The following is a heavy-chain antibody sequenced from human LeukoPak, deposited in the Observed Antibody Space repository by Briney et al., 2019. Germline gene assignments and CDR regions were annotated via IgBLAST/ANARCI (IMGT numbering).Heavy chain of an antibody. D-gene: IGHD4-23*01. J-gene: IGHJ4*02. CDR3: AKGMGGNWDY. V-gene: IGHV3-23*01. CDR1: GFTFSDYY. Sequence: GGSLRLSCAASGFTFSDYYMSWVRQAPGKGLEWVSGITGSGGSTYYADSVKGRFTISRDNSKNTLYLQMNSLRAEDTAVYYCAKGMGGNWDYWGQGTLVTVSS. CDR2: ITGSGGST.